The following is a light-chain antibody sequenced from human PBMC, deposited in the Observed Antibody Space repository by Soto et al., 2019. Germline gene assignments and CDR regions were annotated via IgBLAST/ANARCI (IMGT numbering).Light chain of an antibody. CDR3: NSYTTSSTYV. CDR2: DVS. J-gene: IGLJ1*01. V-gene: IGLV2-14*03. Sequence: QSVLTQPASVSGSPGQSIAISCTGTRSYVGAYNYVSWYQQHPGKAPKLMIYDVSNRPSGVSNRFSGSKSGNTASLTISGLQAEDEADYYCNSYTTSSTYVFGTGTKVTVL. CDR1: RSYVGAYNY.